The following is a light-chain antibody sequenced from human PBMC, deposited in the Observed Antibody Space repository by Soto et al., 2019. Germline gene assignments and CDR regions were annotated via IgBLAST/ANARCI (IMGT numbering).Light chain of an antibody. V-gene: IGLV2-8*01. Sequence: QSVLTQPPSASGSPGQSVTISCTGTSSDVGGYNYVSWHQQHPGKAPKLMIYEVSKRPSGVPDRFSGSKSGNTASLTVSGLQAEDEADYYCSSYAGSNIGVFGGGTKLTVL. CDR3: SSYAGSNIGV. J-gene: IGLJ2*01. CDR2: EVS. CDR1: SSDVGGYNY.